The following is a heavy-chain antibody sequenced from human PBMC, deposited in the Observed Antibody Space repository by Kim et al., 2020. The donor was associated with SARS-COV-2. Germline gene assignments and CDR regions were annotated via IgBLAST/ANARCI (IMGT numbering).Heavy chain of an antibody. CDR1: GGTFSSYT. CDR3: ARTRRHLYCSGGSCYSGPLDY. CDR2: IIPILGIA. J-gene: IGHJ4*02. V-gene: IGHV1-69*02. D-gene: IGHD2-15*01. Sequence: SVKVSCKASGGTFSSYTISWVRQAPGQGLEWMGRIIPILGIANYAQKFQGRVTITADKSTSTAYMELSSLRSEDTAVYYCARTRRHLYCSGGSCYSGPLDYWGQGTLVTVSS.